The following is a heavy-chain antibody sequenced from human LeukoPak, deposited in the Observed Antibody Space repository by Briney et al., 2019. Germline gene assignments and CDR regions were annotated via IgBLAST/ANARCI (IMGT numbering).Heavy chain of an antibody. D-gene: IGHD3-16*02. CDR3: AKDSQRIMITFGGVIVNDY. CDR1: GFTFSSYA. Sequence: GGSLRLSCAASGFTFSSYAMSWVRQAPGKGLEWVSAISGSGGSTYYADSVKGRFTISRDNSKNTLYLQMNSLRAEDTAVYYCAKDSQRIMITFGGVIVNDYWGQGTLVTVSS. J-gene: IGHJ4*02. V-gene: IGHV3-23*01. CDR2: ISGSGGST.